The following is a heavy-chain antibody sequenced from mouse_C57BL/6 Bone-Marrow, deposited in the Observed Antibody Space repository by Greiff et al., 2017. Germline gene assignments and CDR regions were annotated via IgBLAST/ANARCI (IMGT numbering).Heavy chain of an antibody. D-gene: IGHD3-2*02. J-gene: IGHJ1*03. CDR1: GYTFTSYW. Sequence: VQLLQPGAGLVKPGASVKMSCTASGYTFTSYWITWVRQTPGQGLELIGAICPGGGCTNYTEKVKSKATLTVDTASSNTYMQLSSLTSEDSAVYCCARGTAQGHWCFDVWGTGTRVTVSS. V-gene: IGHV1-55*01. CDR2: ICPGGGCT. CDR3: ARGTAQGHWCFDV.